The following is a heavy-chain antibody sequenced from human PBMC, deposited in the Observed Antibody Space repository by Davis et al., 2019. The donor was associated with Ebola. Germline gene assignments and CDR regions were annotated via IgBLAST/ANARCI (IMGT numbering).Heavy chain of an antibody. J-gene: IGHJ3*02. CDR1: GFTFSSYG. Sequence: PGGSLRLSCPASGFTFSSYGMHWVRQTPGKGLEWVAVIWYDGSKKYYADSVKGRFTISRDNSKNKVYLQMNSLRAEDTAVYYCARDANDYDAFDIWGQGTMVTVSS. CDR2: IWYDGSKK. V-gene: IGHV3-33*01. CDR3: ARDANDYDAFDI. D-gene: IGHD5-12*01.